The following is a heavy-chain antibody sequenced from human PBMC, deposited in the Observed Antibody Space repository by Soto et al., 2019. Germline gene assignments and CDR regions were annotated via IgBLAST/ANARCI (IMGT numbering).Heavy chain of an antibody. Sequence: EVQLVESGGGLVNPGWSLRLSCAASGFTFSRYKMHWVRQAPREGLEWIASISSSSRYIYYGDSVKGRFTISRDNAENSLYLQMSSLRAEDSAVYYCASLRVTTKELGMDYSMDVWGQGTKVTVSS. D-gene: IGHD4-17*01. J-gene: IGHJ6*01. CDR1: GFTFSRYK. V-gene: IGHV3-21*02. CDR2: ISSSSRYI. CDR3: ASLRVTTKELGMDYSMDV.